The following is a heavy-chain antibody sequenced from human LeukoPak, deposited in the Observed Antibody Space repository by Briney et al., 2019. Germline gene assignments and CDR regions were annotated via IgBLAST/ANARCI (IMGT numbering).Heavy chain of an antibody. CDR1: GFTFNSYA. J-gene: IGHJ4*02. CDR3: AKDGATTVTTPRGWGY. Sequence: GGSLRLSCAASGFTFNSYAMSWVRQAPGKGLEWVSAISGSGGSTYYADSVKGRFTISRDNSKNTLYLQMNSLRAEDTAVYYCAKDGATTVTTPRGWGYWGRGTLVTVSS. V-gene: IGHV3-23*01. CDR2: ISGSGGST. D-gene: IGHD4-17*01.